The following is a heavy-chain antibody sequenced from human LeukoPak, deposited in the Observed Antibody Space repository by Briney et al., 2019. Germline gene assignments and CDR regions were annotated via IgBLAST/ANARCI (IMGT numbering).Heavy chain of an antibody. CDR3: AKDYRGSDPMFDY. D-gene: IGHD3-10*01. V-gene: IGHV3-23*01. J-gene: IGHJ4*02. CDR1: GFTFSSYA. Sequence: PGGSLRLSCVASGFTFSSYAMSWVRQAPGRGLEWVSSINGSGAETWYTDSVKGRFTISRDNSKNKLYLQMNSLRAEDTAVYHCAKDYRGSDPMFDYWGQGTLVTVSS. CDR2: INGSGAET.